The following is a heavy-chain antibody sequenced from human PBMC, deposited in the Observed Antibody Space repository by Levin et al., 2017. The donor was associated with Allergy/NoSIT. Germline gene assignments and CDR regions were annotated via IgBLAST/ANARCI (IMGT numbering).Heavy chain of an antibody. Sequence: LSLTCAASGFTFSSYAMSWVRQAPGKGLEWVSAISGSGGSTYYADSVKGRFTISRDNSKNTLYLQMNSLRAEDTAVYYCAKRQYYYGPFDYWGQGTLDTVSS. CDR3: AKRQYYYGPFDY. D-gene: IGHD3-10*01. CDR2: ISGSGGST. J-gene: IGHJ4*02. CDR1: GFTFSSYA. V-gene: IGHV3-23*01.